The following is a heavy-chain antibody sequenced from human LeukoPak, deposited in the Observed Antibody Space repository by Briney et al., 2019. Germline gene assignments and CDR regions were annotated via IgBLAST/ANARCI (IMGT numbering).Heavy chain of an antibody. CDR1: GFTFSSYW. V-gene: IGHV3-7*01. J-gene: IGHJ6*02. Sequence: GGSLRLSCAASGFTFSSYWMSWVRQAPGKGLEWVANIKQDGSEKYYVDSVKGRFTISRDNAKNSLYLQMNSLRAEDTAVYHCARDDGVTPEYYYYGMDVWGQGTTVTVSS. D-gene: IGHD4-4*01. CDR3: ARDDGVTPEYYYYGMDV. CDR2: IKQDGSEK.